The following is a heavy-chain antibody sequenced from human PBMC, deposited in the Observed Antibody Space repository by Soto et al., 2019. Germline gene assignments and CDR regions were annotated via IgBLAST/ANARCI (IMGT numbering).Heavy chain of an antibody. V-gene: IGHV4-59*01. J-gene: IGHJ4*02. D-gene: IGHD5-18*01. CDR2: IYYSGST. Sequence: SQTLSLTCPVSCGSISSYYWRWILHPPGKGLEWIGYIYYSGSTNYNPSLKSRVTISVDTSKNQLSLKLSSVTAADTAVYYCATSLYSYGPRFAYWGQGTLVTVSS. CDR1: CGSISSYY. CDR3: ATSLYSYGPRFAY.